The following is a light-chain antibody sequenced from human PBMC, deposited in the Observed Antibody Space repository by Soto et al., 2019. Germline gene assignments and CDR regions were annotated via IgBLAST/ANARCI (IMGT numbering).Light chain of an antibody. Sequence: DIQMTQSPSTLSASVGDRVTITCRASQSISSWLAWYQQKPGKAPKLLIYKASTLESGVPSNFSGSGSGTDFTLTSSSLQPEDFATYYCQQNNSFPWTFGQGTKVDIK. J-gene: IGKJ1*01. V-gene: IGKV1-5*03. CDR1: QSISSW. CDR2: KAS. CDR3: QQNNSFPWT.